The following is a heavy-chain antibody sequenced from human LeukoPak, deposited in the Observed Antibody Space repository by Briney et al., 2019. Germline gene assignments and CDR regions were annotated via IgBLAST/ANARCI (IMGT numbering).Heavy chain of an antibody. CDR2: ISSTGNTV. J-gene: IGHJ6*04. V-gene: IGHV3-48*03. Sequence: PGGSLRLSCAASGFTFSSYEMNWVRRAPGQGLEWVAYISSTGNTVHYAGSVKGRFTISRDNAKNSLYLQMNRLRAEDTAVYYCTKETPQMDVWGKGTTVTVSS. CDR3: TKETPQMDV. CDR1: GFTFSSYE. D-gene: IGHD2-15*01.